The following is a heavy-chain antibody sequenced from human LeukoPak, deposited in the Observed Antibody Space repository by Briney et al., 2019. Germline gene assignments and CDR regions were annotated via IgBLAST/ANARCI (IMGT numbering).Heavy chain of an antibody. Sequence: PGRSLRLSCSASGFTFSGYAMQWVRQTPAKGLQWLGFISYDGIHKYYADSVKGRFTISRDNSKNTLYLQMNSLRAEDTAVYYCAHISSSWPDYWGQGTLVTVSS. D-gene: IGHD6-13*01. CDR2: ISYDGIHK. CDR1: GFTFSGYA. V-gene: IGHV3-30-3*01. J-gene: IGHJ4*02. CDR3: AHISSSWPDY.